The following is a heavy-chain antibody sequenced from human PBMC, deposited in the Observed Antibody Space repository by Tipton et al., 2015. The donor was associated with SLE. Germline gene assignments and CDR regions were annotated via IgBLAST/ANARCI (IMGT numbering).Heavy chain of an antibody. D-gene: IGHD4-17*01. CDR3: ARERVDFGDYGVYEDNWFDP. CDR2: IYYSGNT. CDR1: GGSISSYY. V-gene: IGHV4-59*01. Sequence: TLSLTCTVSGGSISSYYWSWIRQPPGKGLEWIGYIYYSGNTNYNPSLKSRVTISVDTSKNQFSLKLSSVTAADTAVYYCARERVDFGDYGVYEDNWFDPWGQGTLVTVSS. J-gene: IGHJ5*02.